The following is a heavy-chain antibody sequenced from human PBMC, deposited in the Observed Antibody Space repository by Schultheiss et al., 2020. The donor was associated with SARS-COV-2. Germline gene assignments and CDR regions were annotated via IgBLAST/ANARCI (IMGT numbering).Heavy chain of an antibody. CDR1: GYSFTSYW. Sequence: GGSLRLSCKGSGYSFTSYWISWVRQMPGKGLEWMGRIDPSDSYTNYSPSFQGHVTISADKSISTAYLQWSSLKASDTAMYYCARARTIFGVVINWFDPWGQGTLVTVSS. CDR2: IDPSDSYT. J-gene: IGHJ5*02. CDR3: ARARTIFGVVINWFDP. D-gene: IGHD3-3*01. V-gene: IGHV5-10-1*01.